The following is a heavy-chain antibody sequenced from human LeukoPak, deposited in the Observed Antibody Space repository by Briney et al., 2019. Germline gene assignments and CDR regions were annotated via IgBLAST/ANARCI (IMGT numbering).Heavy chain of an antibody. J-gene: IGHJ5*02. D-gene: IGHD3-22*01. CDR3: ARGTMIGDWFDP. Sequence: PSQTLSLTCTVSGGSISSGSYYWSWIRQPAGKGLERIGRIYTSGSTNYNPSLKSRVTISVDTSKNQFSLKLSSVTAADTAVYYCARGTMIGDWFDPWGQGTLVTVSS. CDR2: IYTSGST. CDR1: GGSISSGSYY. V-gene: IGHV4-61*02.